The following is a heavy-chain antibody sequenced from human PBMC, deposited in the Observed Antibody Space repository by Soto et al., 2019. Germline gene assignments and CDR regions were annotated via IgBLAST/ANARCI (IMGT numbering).Heavy chain of an antibody. D-gene: IGHD3-16*02. CDR1: GFTFSDYW. CDR3: ARDGVITFGGVIVLDY. Sequence: EVQLVESGGGLVQPGGSLRLSCAASGFTFSDYWMSWVRQSPGKGLEWVANIKPDGSDKYYVDSVNGRFTISRDNARNSLHLQMHSLRAEDTAVYYCARDGVITFGGVIVLDYWGQGTLVTVSS. V-gene: IGHV3-7*01. J-gene: IGHJ4*02. CDR2: IKPDGSDK.